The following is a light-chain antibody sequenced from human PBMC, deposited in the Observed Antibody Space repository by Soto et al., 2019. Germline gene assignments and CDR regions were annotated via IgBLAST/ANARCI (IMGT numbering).Light chain of an antibody. CDR1: QSVSSSY. CDR3: RQYGSSPGIT. CDR2: GAS. Sequence: EIVLTQSPGTLSLSPGERATLSCRASQSVSSSYLAWYQQKPGQAPSLLIYGASSRATGIPDRFSGSGSGTDFTLTISRLEPEDFAVYYCRQYGSSPGITFGQGTRLEIK. V-gene: IGKV3-20*01. J-gene: IGKJ5*01.